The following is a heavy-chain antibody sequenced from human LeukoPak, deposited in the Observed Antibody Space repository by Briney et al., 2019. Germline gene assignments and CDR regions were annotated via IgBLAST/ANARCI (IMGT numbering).Heavy chain of an antibody. V-gene: IGHV3-23*01. D-gene: IGHD2-2*01. CDR3: AKGGSPSCYSSSGY. Sequence: GGSLRLSCAASGFTFSTYAMSGVRQAPGKGLEWVSAICGSDGSRYYADSVKGRFTISRDNSKNTLYLQMNSLRGEDTAVYYCAKGGSPSCYSSSGYWGQRTLVTVSS. CDR1: GFTFSTYA. J-gene: IGHJ4*02. CDR2: ICGSDGSR.